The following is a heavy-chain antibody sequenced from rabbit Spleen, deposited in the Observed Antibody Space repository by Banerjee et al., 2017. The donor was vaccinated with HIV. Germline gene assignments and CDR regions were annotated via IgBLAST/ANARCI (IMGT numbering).Heavy chain of an antibody. D-gene: IGHD7-1*01. CDR2: IDAGSGGYT. Sequence: QEQLVESGGGLVKPGASLTLTCTASGFSFSSNYYMCWVRQAPGKGPEWIACIDAGSGGYTYYATWAKGRFTVSKTSSTTVTLQMTSLTAADTATYFCARDSRNDGYSGGGAEFNLWGQGTLVTVS. CDR1: GFSFSSNYY. V-gene: IGHV1S45*01. J-gene: IGHJ4*01. CDR3: ARDSRNDGYSGGGAEFNL.